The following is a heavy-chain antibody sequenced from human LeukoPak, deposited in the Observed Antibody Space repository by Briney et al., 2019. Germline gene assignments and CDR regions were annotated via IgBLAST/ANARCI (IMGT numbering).Heavy chain of an antibody. CDR3: AKGGVVTAVVYYLDY. Sequence: GGSLRLSCAASGFTFDDFTLHWLRQAPGKSLEWVSLITWDGSTTYYTDSVNGRFTISRDNTKNALFLQMNNLTKEDTAFYYCAKGGVVTAVVYYLDYWGQGTLVSVSS. D-gene: IGHD2-21*02. V-gene: IGHV3-43*01. CDR2: ITWDGSTT. CDR1: GFTFDDFT. J-gene: IGHJ4*02.